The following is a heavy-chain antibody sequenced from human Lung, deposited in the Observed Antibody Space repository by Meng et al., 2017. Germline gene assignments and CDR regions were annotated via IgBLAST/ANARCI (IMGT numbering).Heavy chain of an antibody. CDR3: ARGSITMVRGVSVFDP. J-gene: IGHJ5*02. V-gene: IGHV4-4*02. Sequence: VKRRESGPGLVNPSGTLSLTCAVSGGSISSSNWWSWVRQPPGKGLEWIGEIYHSGSTNYNPSLKSRVTISVDKSKNQFSLKLSSVTAADTAVYYCARGSITMVRGVSVFDPWGQGTLVTVSS. D-gene: IGHD3-10*01. CDR1: GGSISSSNW. CDR2: IYHSGST.